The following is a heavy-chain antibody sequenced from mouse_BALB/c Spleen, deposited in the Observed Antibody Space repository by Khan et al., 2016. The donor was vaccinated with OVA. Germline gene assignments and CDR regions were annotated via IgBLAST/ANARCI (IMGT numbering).Heavy chain of an antibody. CDR3: AKDPPYYGMDY. V-gene: IGHV2-6-5*01. CDR1: GFSLTDYA. Sequence: QVQLKQSGPGLVAPSQSLSITCTVSGFSLTDYAVSWIRQTPGKGLEWLGGIWAGGRKYYNSVLKAGLSISKDNSKGQVILKVNSLPTDDTAMYYCAKDPPYYGMDYWGQGTSVTVSS. CDR2: IWAGGRK. J-gene: IGHJ4*01.